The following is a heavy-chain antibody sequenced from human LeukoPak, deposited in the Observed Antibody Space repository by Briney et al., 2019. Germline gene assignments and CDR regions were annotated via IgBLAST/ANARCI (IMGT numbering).Heavy chain of an antibody. CDR3: ARDPTTVTKGLDI. V-gene: IGHV4-59*01. CDR1: GDSISSYY. J-gene: IGHJ3*02. Sequence: SETLSLTCTVSGDSISSYYWSWIRQPPGKGLEWIGYISYIGSTNYNPSLKSRVTISVDTSKNQFSLKLSSVTAADTAVYYCARDPTTVTKGLDIWGKGTMVTVSS. CDR2: ISYIGST. D-gene: IGHD4-17*01.